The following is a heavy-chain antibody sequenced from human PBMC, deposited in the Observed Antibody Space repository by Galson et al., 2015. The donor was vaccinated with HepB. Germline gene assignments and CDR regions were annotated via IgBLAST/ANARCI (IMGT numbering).Heavy chain of an antibody. J-gene: IGHJ4*02. CDR2: IRIKANGYAT. CDR3: TRQEDYYDVGFDY. D-gene: IGHD3-22*01. Sequence: SLRLSCAASGFTFSASGMHWVRQASGKGLEWLGRIRIKANGYATDYAASVKGRFTISRDDSENTAYLQMNSLKIEDTAVYYCTRQEDYYDVGFDYWGQGTLVTVSS. CDR1: GFTFSASG. V-gene: IGHV3-73*01.